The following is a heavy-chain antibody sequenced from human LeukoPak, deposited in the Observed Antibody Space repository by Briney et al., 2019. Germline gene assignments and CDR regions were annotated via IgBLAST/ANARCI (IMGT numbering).Heavy chain of an antibody. J-gene: IGHJ1*01. CDR1: GFTFGDYA. V-gene: IGHV3-49*03. CDR2: IRSKAYGGTT. D-gene: IGHD3-3*01. CDR3: TRDYDFWSGYRPRYFQH. Sequence: PGGSLRLSCTASGFTFGDYAMSWFRQAPGKGLGWVGFIRSKAYGGTTEYAASVKGRFTISRDDSKSIAYLQMNSLKTEDTAVYYCTRDYDFWSGYRPRYFQHWGQGTLVTVSS.